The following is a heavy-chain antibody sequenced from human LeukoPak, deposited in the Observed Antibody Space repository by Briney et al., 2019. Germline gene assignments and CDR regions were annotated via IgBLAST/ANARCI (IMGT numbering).Heavy chain of an antibody. J-gene: IGHJ4*02. CDR2: IWFDGGKI. V-gene: IGHV3-33*01. CDR3: ARGRGPYGRKGFEY. Sequence: GRSLRLSCAASGFPFSSYVMHWLRQAPGKGLEWVAVIWFDGGKIYYADSVKGRFTISRDNAKNSLYLQMNSLRAEDTAVYYCARGRGPYGRKGFEYWGQGTLVTVSS. CDR1: GFPFSSYV. D-gene: IGHD1-14*01.